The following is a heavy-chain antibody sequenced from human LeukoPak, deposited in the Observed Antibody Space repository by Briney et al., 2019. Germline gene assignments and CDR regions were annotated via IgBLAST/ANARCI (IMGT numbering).Heavy chain of an antibody. CDR3: ARGKGSSSSRRWFDP. D-gene: IGHD6-6*01. J-gene: IGHJ5*02. Sequence: SETLSLTCAVYGGSFSGYYWSWIRQPPGKGLEWIGEISHSGSTNYNPSLKSRVTISVDTSKNQFSLKLSSVTAADTAVYYCARGKGSSSSRRWFDPWGQGTLVTVSS. CDR1: GGSFSGYY. CDR2: ISHSGST. V-gene: IGHV4-34*01.